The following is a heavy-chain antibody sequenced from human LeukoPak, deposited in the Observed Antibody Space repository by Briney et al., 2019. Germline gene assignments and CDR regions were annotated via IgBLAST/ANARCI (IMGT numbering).Heavy chain of an antibody. J-gene: IGHJ5*02. CDR2: IYHSGST. CDR3: ARGLRRQALVVPDSGFDP. D-gene: IGHD2-2*01. V-gene: IGHV4-39*07. Sequence: SETLSLTCTVSGGSISTSNYYWGWIRQPPGKGLEWIGYIYHSGSTYYNPSLKSRVTISVDRSKNQFSLKLSSVTAADTAVYYCARGLRRQALVVPDSGFDPWGQGTLVTVSS. CDR1: GGSISTSNYY.